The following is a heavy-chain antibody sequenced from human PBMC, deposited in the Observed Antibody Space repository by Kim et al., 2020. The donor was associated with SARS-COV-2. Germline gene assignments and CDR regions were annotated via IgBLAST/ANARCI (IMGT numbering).Heavy chain of an antibody. CDR1: GGSISSSSYY. V-gene: IGHV4-39*01. Sequence: SETLSLTCTVSGGSISSSSYYWGWIRQPPGKGLEWIGSIYYRGSTYYNPSLKSRVTISVDTSKNQFSLKLSSVTAADTAVYYCASLSRRDGYNSPVFRDYWGQGTLVTVSS. CDR3: ASLSRRDGYNSPVFRDY. J-gene: IGHJ4*02. D-gene: IGHD5-12*01. CDR2: IYYRGST.